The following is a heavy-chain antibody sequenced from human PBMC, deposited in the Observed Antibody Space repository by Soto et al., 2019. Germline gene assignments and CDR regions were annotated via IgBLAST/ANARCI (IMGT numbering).Heavy chain of an antibody. CDR2: IDAGNGNT. V-gene: IGHV1-3*01. CDR1: GYTFTSYT. Sequence: ASVKVSCKASGYTFTSYTIHWVRQAPGQRPEWMGWIDAGNGNTKYSQKYQGRVTITRDTSASIIYMELSSLRSEDRAVYYYARDWGYDFWSGYSVTSYYFDYWGQGTLVTVSS. J-gene: IGHJ4*02. CDR3: ARDWGYDFWSGYSVTSYYFDY. D-gene: IGHD3-3*01.